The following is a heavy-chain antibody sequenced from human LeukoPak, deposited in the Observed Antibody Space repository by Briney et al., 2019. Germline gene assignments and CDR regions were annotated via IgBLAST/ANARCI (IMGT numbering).Heavy chain of an antibody. D-gene: IGHD6-19*01. V-gene: IGHV4-39*07. Sequence: SETLSLTCTVSGGSISSSSYYWGWIRQPPGKGLEWIGSIYYSGSTYYNPSLKSRVTISVDTSKNQFSLQLNSVTPEDTAVYYCARSSGWGFDYWGQGTLVTVSS. CDR3: ARSSGWGFDY. J-gene: IGHJ4*02. CDR2: IYYSGST. CDR1: GGSISSSSYY.